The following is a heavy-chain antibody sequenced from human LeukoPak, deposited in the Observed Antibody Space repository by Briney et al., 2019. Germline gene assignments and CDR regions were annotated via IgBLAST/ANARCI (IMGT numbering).Heavy chain of an antibody. CDR1: GGSFSGYY. CDR2: INHSGST. D-gene: IGHD1-1*01. J-gene: IGHJ4*02. CDR3: ARGLGQRERLSNFDY. V-gene: IGHV4-34*01. Sequence: SETLSLTCAVYGGSFSGYYWSWIRQPPGKGLEWIGEINHSGSTNYNPSLKSRVTISVDTSKNQFSLKLSSVTAADTAVYYCARGLGQRERLSNFDYWGQGTLVTVSS.